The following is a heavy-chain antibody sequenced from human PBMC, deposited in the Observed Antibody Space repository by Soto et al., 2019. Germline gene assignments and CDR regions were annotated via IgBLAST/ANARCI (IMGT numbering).Heavy chain of an antibody. V-gene: IGHV3-21*01. J-gene: IGHJ4*02. D-gene: IGHD3-10*01. CDR3: ARGYYYGSGSYYNVSRPIGYFDY. CDR2: ISSSSSYI. CDR1: GFTFSSYS. Sequence: EVQLVESGGGLVKPGGSLRLSCAASGFTFSSYSMNWVRQAPGKGLEWVSSISSSSSYIYYADSVKGRFTISRDNAKNSLYLQMNSLRAEDTAVYYCARGYYYGSGSYYNVSRPIGYFDYWGQGTLVTGSS.